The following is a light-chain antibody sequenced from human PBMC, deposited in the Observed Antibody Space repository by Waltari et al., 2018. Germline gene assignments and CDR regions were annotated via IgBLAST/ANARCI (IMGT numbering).Light chain of an antibody. CDR1: QSVSIY. CDR2: HTS. CDR3: QHYKSLPVS. Sequence: IVLTQSPGTLSLSPGERATLPCRASQSVSIYLAWYQQKPGQAPRLLIYHTSTRATGIPDRFSGSGSGTDFSLTISGLEPEDFAVYYCQHYKSLPVSFGQGTRVEIK. V-gene: IGKV3-20*01. J-gene: IGKJ1*01.